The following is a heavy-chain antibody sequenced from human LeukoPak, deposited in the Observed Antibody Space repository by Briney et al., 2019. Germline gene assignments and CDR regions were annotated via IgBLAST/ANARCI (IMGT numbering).Heavy chain of an antibody. D-gene: IGHD4-17*01. V-gene: IGHV3-23*01. CDR1: GFTFSSYA. Sequence: PGGSLRLSCVASGFTFSSYAMTWVRQAPGKALEWVSSISGSGGNTYYADSVKGRFTISRDNSRNTLYLQMDSLRAEDTAIYYCVYGYNLQYWGQGTLVTVSS. CDR3: VYGYNLQY. CDR2: ISGSGGNT. J-gene: IGHJ4*02.